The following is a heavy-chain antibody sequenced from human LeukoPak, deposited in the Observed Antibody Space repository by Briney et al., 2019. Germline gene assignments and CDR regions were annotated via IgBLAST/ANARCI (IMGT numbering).Heavy chain of an antibody. CDR2: INSDGSST. CDR1: GFTFSSYW. Sequence: GESLRLSCAASGFTFSSYWMHWVRQAPGKGLVWVSRINSDGSSTSYADSVKGRFTISRDNAKNTLYLQMNSLRAEDTAVYYCARMRGMVYAKSRGYYYYGMDVWGQGTTVTVSS. V-gene: IGHV3-74*01. CDR3: ARMRGMVYAKSRGYYYYGMDV. J-gene: IGHJ6*02. D-gene: IGHD2-8*01.